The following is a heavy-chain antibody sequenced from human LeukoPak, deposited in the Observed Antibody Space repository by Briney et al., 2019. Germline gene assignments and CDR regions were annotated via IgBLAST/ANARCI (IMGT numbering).Heavy chain of an antibody. CDR2: ISYDGSNK. D-gene: IGHD5-12*01. CDR3: ARDRQYSGYEWDY. V-gene: IGHV3-30*03. J-gene: IGHJ4*02. CDR1: GFTFSSYG. Sequence: RPGGSLRLSCAASGFTFSSYGMHWVRQAPGKGLEWVAVISYDGSNKYYADSVKGRFTISRDNAKNSLYLQMNSLRAEDTAVYYCARDRQYSGYEWDYWGQGTLVTVSS.